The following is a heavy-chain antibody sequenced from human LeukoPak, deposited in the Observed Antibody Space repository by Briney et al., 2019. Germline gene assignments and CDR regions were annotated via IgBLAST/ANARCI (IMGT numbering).Heavy chain of an antibody. V-gene: IGHV1-2*02. Sequence: ASVKVSCTASGYTFTGYYIHWVRQAPGHGLEWMGWINPNSGGTNYAQKFQGRVTMTRDTSISTAYMELSRLKSDDTAVYYCARDGDSYDAGGYFYSWGQGTLVTVSS. CDR1: GYTFTGYY. J-gene: IGHJ4*02. CDR2: INPNSGGT. D-gene: IGHD3-22*01. CDR3: ARDGDSYDAGGYFYS.